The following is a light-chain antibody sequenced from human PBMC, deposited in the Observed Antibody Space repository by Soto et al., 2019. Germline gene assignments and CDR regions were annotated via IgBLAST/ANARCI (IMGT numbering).Light chain of an antibody. Sequence: QPVLTQSPSPSASLGASVKLTCTLSSGHSNFAIAWHQQQPEKGPRYLMKLNNDGSHSKGDGIPDRFSGSSSGAERYLTISSLQSEEEDDNYCQTWGPGTVVFGGGTKLTV. CDR3: QTWGPGTVV. V-gene: IGLV4-69*01. CDR2: LNNDGSH. CDR1: SGHSNFA. J-gene: IGLJ2*01.